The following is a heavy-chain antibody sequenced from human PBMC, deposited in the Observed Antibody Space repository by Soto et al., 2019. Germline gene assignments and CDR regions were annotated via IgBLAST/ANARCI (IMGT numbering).Heavy chain of an antibody. D-gene: IGHD6-13*01. CDR2: INHSGST. Sequence: SETLSLTCAVYGGSFSGYYWSWIRQPPGKGLEWIGEINHSGSTNYNPSLKSRVTISVDTSKNQFSLKLSSVTAADTAVYYCARAVEVGARSLAAAGTGRSSWFDPWGQGTLVTVSS. J-gene: IGHJ5*02. CDR3: ARAVEVGARSLAAAGTGRSSWFDP. V-gene: IGHV4-34*01. CDR1: GGSFSGYY.